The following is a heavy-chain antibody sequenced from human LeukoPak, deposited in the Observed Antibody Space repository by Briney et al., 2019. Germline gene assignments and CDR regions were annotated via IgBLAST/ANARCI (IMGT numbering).Heavy chain of an antibody. Sequence: PGGSLRLSCAASGFTFSSYEMNWVRQAPGEGLEWVSYISSSGSTIYYADSVKGRFTISRDNAKNSLYLQVNSLRAEDTAVYYCARDRSSGWGAFDYWGQGTLVTVSS. D-gene: IGHD6-19*01. V-gene: IGHV3-48*03. CDR1: GFTFSSYE. J-gene: IGHJ4*01. CDR3: ARDRSSGWGAFDY. CDR2: ISSSGSTI.